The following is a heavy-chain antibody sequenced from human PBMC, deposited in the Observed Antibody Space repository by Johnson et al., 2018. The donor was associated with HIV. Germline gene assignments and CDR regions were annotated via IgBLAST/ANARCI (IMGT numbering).Heavy chain of an antibody. V-gene: IGHV3-74*02. CDR2: INSDGSTT. D-gene: IGHD6-13*01. J-gene: IGHJ3*02. Sequence: EVHLVESGGGWVQPGGSLRLSCAASGFTFSSYWMHWVRQAPGKGLVWVSRINSDGSTTSYADSVKGRFTISRDNAKNTLYLQMNRLRAEDTAVYYCALSGGAAAYDAFDIWGQGTMVTVSS. CDR1: GFTFSSYW. CDR3: ALSGGAAAYDAFDI.